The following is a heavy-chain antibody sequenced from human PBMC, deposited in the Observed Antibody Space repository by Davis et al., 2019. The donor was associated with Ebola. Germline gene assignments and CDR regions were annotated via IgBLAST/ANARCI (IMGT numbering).Heavy chain of an antibody. Sequence: GESLKISCAASGFTFSSYGMHWVRQAPGKGLEWVAFIQYDGSNKYYADSVKGRFTISRDNSKNTLYLQMNSLRAEDTAVYYCAKVRGDGDYWGQGTLVTVSS. J-gene: IGHJ4*02. CDR3: AKVRGDGDY. CDR2: IQYDGSNK. V-gene: IGHV3-30*02. CDR1: GFTFSSYG. D-gene: IGHD3-16*01.